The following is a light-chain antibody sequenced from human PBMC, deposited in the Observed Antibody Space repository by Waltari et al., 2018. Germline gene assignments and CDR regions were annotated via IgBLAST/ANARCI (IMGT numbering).Light chain of an antibody. V-gene: IGKV3-15*01. J-gene: IGKJ1*01. Sequence: EIVMTQSPATLSVSTGERATLSCRASQSVSSNLAWYQQKPGQAPRLLIYGASTRATGVPARFSGSGSGPEYTLTISSLQSEDFAVYYCQHHNNWPPRWTFGQGTKVEIK. CDR2: GAS. CDR3: QHHNNWPPRWT. CDR1: QSVSSN.